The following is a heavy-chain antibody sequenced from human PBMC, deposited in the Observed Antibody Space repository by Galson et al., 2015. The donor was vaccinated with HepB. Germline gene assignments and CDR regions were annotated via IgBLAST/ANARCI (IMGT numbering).Heavy chain of an antibody. D-gene: IGHD6-19*01. CDR1: GFSFSSYD. Sequence: ALRLSCAASGFSFSSYDMNWVRPAPGKGLEWLSYISSSSSTIYYADSVKGRFTISRDNAKNSLYLQINSLRAEDTAVYYCARFYLYSSGWSVYGMDVWGQGTTVTVSS. J-gene: IGHJ6*02. V-gene: IGHV3-48*04. CDR2: ISSSSSTI. CDR3: ARFYLYSSGWSVYGMDV.